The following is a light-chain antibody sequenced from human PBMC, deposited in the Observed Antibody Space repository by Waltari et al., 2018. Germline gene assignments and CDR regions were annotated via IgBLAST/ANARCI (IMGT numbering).Light chain of an antibody. V-gene: IGLV3-9*01. CDR1: NIGGKN. J-gene: IGLJ7*01. CDR2: RDN. Sequence: SYDLTQPLSVSVALGQTARITCGGNNIGGKNVHWYQQKPGQAPLLVIYRDNNPPSRIPGRFAGSNSENAATLTISRAQAADEADYYCQVWDSSTAVFGGGTQLTVL. CDR3: QVWDSSTAV.